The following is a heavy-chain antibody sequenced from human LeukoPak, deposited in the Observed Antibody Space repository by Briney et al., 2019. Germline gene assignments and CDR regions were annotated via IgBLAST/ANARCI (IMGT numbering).Heavy chain of an antibody. CDR2: ITNSGTTI. CDR3: AKDRGYSYGISEY. V-gene: IGHV3-11*01. J-gene: IGHJ4*02. Sequence: NAGGSLRLSCAASGFTFSSYWMSWVRQAPGKGLEWVSYITNSGTTIYYADSVKGRFTISRDNAKNSLYLQMNSLRAEDTAVYYCAKDRGYSYGISEYWGQGTLVTVSS. CDR1: GFTFSSYW. D-gene: IGHD5-18*01.